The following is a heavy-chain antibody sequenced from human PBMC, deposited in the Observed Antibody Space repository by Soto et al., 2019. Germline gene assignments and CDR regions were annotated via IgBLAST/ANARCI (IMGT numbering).Heavy chain of an antibody. CDR3: ARSPKYYYDSSGYYYFDY. D-gene: IGHD3-22*01. J-gene: IGHJ4*02. Sequence: GGSLRLSCAASGFTFSDYYMSWIRQAPGKGLEWVSYISSSGSTIYYADSVKGRFTISRDNAKNSLYLQMNSLRAEDTAVYYCARSPKYYYDSSGYYYFDYWRQGTLVTVSS. CDR2: ISSSGSTI. V-gene: IGHV3-11*01. CDR1: GFTFSDYY.